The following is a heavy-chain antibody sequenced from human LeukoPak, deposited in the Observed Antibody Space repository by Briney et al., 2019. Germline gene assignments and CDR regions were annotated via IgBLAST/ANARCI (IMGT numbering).Heavy chain of an antibody. Sequence: GGSLTLSCEASGITFSGNWMSWVRQAPGKGQEWVASINPDGSQKLYVDSVKGRFTISRDNTKSSLYLQMNSLGAEDTAMYYCAKLLGTATTYDSWGQGTRVTVSS. CDR2: INPDGSQK. D-gene: IGHD5-24*01. J-gene: IGHJ4*02. V-gene: IGHV3-7*01. CDR1: GITFSGNW. CDR3: AKLLGTATTYDS.